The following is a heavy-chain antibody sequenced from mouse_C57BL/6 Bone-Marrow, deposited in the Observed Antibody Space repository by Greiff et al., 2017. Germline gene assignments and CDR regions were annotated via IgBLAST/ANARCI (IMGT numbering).Heavy chain of an antibody. CDR1: GYTFTSYW. J-gene: IGHJ3*01. D-gene: IGHD3-2*02. CDR3: ARRAAQATLAY. Sequence: VQLQQPGAELVMPGASVKLSCKASGYTFTSYWMHWVKQRPGQGLEWIGEIDPSDSYTNYNQKFKGKSTLTVDKSSSTAYMQLSSLTSEDSAVYYCARRAAQATLAYWGQGTLVTVSA. CDR2: IDPSDSYT. V-gene: IGHV1-69*01.